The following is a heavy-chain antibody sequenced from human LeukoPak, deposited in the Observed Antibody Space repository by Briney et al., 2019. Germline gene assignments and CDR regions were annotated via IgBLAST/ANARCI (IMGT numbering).Heavy chain of an antibody. CDR1: GFTFSSYA. J-gene: IGHJ4*02. V-gene: IGHV3-30*14. Sequence: PGGSLRLSCAASGFTFSSYAMHWVRQAPGKGLEWVAMISSDGSNKYYADSVKGRFTISRDNAKNTLYLQMNSLRAEDTAVYYCARVSEYDFLFDYWGQGTLVTVSS. CDR2: ISSDGSNK. CDR3: ARVSEYDFLFDY. D-gene: IGHD3-3*01.